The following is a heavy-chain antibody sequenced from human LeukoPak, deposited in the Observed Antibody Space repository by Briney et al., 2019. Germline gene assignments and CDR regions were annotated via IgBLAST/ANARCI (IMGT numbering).Heavy chain of an antibody. V-gene: IGHV3-23*01. CDR2: ITGDSHST. J-gene: IGHJ4*02. CDR1: GFTFSSYA. CDR3: AKGSSGARPYFFDY. Sequence: PGGSLRLSCAASGFTFSSYAMSWVRQAPGKGLEWVSAITGDSHSTYYADSVKGRFTISRDNSKNTLYVQMNSLRAEDTAVYYCAKGSSGARPYFFDYWGQGTLITVSS.